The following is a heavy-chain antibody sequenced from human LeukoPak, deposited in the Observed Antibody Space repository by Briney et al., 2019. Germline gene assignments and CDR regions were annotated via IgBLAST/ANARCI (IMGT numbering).Heavy chain of an antibody. V-gene: IGHV3-30*02. CDR2: IRYDGSNK. CDR1: GFTFSSYG. CDR3: AKDFRRGSGSYDY. J-gene: IGHJ4*02. D-gene: IGHD3-10*01. Sequence: GGSLRLSCAASGFTFSSYGMHWVRQAPGKGLEWGAFIRYDGSNKYYADSVKGRFTISRDNSKNTLYLQMNSLRAEDTAVYYCAKDFRRGSGSYDYWGQGTLVTVSS.